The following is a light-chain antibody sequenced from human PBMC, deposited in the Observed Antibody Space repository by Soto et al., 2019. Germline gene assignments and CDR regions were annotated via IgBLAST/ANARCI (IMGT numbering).Light chain of an antibody. CDR1: QTISSW. Sequence: DIEMTQSPSTLSASVGDRVTISCRASQTISSWLAWYQQRPGKAPKLLIYDAFSLESGVPSRFSGSGSRTEFTLTINRRHSDDFATYYCQQHNIYPWTFGQETKVDNK. J-gene: IGKJ1*01. CDR2: DAF. CDR3: QQHNIYPWT. V-gene: IGKV1-5*01.